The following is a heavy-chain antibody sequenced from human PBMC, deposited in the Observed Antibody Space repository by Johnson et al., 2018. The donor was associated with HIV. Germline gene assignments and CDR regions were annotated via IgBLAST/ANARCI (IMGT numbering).Heavy chain of an antibody. D-gene: IGHD6-19*01. J-gene: IGHJ3*01. CDR3: AKIGQWRERLDAFDV. CDR2: IFSVGDV. V-gene: IGHV3-66*02. CDR1: GITVGTNY. Sequence: EVQLVESGGGLVQPGGSLRLSCAASGITVGTNYMSWVRQAPGKGLEWVSVIFSVGDVYYADSVKGRFTISRDNSKNMVYLQMSSLRPEDTAVYYCAKIGQWRERLDAFDVWGQGTMVTVSS.